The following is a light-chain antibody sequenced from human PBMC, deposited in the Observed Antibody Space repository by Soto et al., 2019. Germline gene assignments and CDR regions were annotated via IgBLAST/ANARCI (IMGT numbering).Light chain of an antibody. CDR3: QQSYNTLPST. Sequence: DIQMTQSPSSLSASVGDRVTITCRASQSISTYLNWYQQKPGKAPKLLISAASSLHSGVPSRFSGGGSGTDFTLTISSLQPEDFATYYCQQSYNTLPSTFGQGTKLEIK. J-gene: IGKJ2*01. CDR2: AAS. V-gene: IGKV1-39*01. CDR1: QSISTY.